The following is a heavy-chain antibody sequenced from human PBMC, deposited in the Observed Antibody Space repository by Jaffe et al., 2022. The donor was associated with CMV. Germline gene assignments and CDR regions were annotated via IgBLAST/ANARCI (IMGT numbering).Heavy chain of an antibody. J-gene: IGHJ6*02. V-gene: IGHV3-33*01. CDR1: GFTFSSYG. CDR3: ARDRDSGYDSKYYYYGMDV. CDR2: IWYDGSNK. D-gene: IGHD5-12*01. Sequence: QVQLVESGGGVVQPGRSLRLSCAASGFTFSSYGMHWVRQAPGKGLEWVAVIWYDGSNKYYADSVKGRFTISRDNSKNTLYLQMNSLRAEDTAVYYCARDRDSGYDSKYYYYGMDVWGQGTTVTVSS.